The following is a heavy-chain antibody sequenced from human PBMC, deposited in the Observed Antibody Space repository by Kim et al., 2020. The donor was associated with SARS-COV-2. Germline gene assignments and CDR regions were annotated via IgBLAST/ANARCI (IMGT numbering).Heavy chain of an antibody. D-gene: IGHD3-22*01. V-gene: IGHV1-69*01. J-gene: IGHJ3*02. Sequence: QKFQGRVTITADESTSTAYMELRSLRSEDTAVYYCARAHAMIVVVDAFDIWGQGTMVTVSS. CDR3: ARAHAMIVVVDAFDI.